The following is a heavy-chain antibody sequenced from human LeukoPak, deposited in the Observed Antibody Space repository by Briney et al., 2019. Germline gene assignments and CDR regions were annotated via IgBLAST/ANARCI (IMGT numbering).Heavy chain of an antibody. V-gene: IGHV4-39*01. J-gene: IGHJ3*02. CDR3: ARQSRYSDAFDI. Sequence: PSETLSLTCTVSGGSISSSSYYWGWIRQPPGKGREWIGSIYYSGSTYYNPSLKSRVTISVDTSKNQFSLKLSSVTAADTAVYYCARQSRYSDAFDIWGQGTMVTVSS. D-gene: IGHD2-15*01. CDR1: GGSISSSSYY. CDR2: IYYSGST.